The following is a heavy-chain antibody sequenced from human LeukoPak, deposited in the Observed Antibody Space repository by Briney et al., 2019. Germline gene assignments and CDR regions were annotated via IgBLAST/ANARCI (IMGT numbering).Heavy chain of an antibody. D-gene: IGHD2-2*03. CDR2: MNPHSGET. CDR1: GYRFTAHP. CDR3: ARGMDAEAFQN. V-gene: IGHV1-2*02. Sequence: GASVKVSCKTSGYRFTAHPLHWVRQAPGQGLEWLGWMNPHSGETNNAQKFQGRVTMTRDTSISVACMQLSSLRSDDTAVYYCARGMDAEAFQNWGQGTLVTVSS. J-gene: IGHJ1*01.